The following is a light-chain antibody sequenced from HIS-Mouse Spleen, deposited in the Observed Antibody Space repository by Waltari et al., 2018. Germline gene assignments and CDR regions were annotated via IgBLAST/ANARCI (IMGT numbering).Light chain of an antibody. CDR3: SSYTSSSTYVV. CDR2: DVT. CDR1: SSDVGGYNY. Sequence: QSALTQPASVSGSPGQSITISCTGTSSDVGGYNYVSWYQQHPGKAPKLMIYDVTNRPSAVSNRFPGSQSGNTASLTISGLQAEDDADYYCSSYTSSSTYVVFGGGTKLTVL. V-gene: IGLV2-14*03. J-gene: IGLJ2*01.